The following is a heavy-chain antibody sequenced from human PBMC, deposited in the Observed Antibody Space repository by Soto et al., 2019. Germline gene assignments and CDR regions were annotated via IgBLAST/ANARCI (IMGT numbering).Heavy chain of an antibody. Sequence: EVQLVESGGGLVQPGGSLRLSCVVSGFTFRSYWMTWVRQAPGKGLEWVANINEDGSEKYYVDSVKGRFTISRDNAKNSLYLQMNNLRDEDTAVYYCARLYTWIMDYWGQGTLVTVSS. CDR1: GFTFRSYW. J-gene: IGHJ4*02. CDR3: ARLYTWIMDY. CDR2: INEDGSEK. V-gene: IGHV3-7*01. D-gene: IGHD1-1*01.